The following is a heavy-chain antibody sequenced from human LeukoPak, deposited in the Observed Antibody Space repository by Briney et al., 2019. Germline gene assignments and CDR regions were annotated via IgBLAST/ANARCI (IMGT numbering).Heavy chain of an antibody. Sequence: SETLSLTCAVYGGSFSGYYWSWIRQPPGKGLEWIGEINHSGSTNYNPSLKSRVTISVDTSKNQFSLKLSSVTAADTAVYYCARGPYDYGDQYYCYYYGMDVWGQGTTVTVSS. V-gene: IGHV4-34*01. CDR1: GGSFSGYY. CDR2: INHSGST. CDR3: ARGPYDYGDQYYCYYYGMDV. J-gene: IGHJ6*02. D-gene: IGHD4-17*01.